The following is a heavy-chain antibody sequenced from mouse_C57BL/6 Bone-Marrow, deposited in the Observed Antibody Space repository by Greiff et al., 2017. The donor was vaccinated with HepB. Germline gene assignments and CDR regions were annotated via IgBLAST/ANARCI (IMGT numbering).Heavy chain of an antibody. CDR3: ARVGGYDYYYAMDY. Sequence: VQLKQSGPELVKPGASVKISCKASGYSFTDYNMNWVKQSNGKSLEWIGVINPNYGTTSYNQKFKGKATLTVDQSSSTAYMQLNSLTSEDSAVYYCARVGGYDYYYAMDYWGQGTSVTVSS. D-gene: IGHD2-2*01. V-gene: IGHV1-39*01. CDR2: INPNYGTT. J-gene: IGHJ4*01. CDR1: GYSFTDYN.